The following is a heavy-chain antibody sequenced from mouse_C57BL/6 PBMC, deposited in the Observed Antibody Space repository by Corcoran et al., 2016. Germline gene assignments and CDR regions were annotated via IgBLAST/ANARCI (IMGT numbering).Heavy chain of an antibody. J-gene: IGHJ3*01. CDR2: IYPRSGNT. CDR3: AGGDDYDGLAWFAY. CDR1: GYTFTSYG. Sequence: QVQLQQSGAELARPGASVKLSCKASGYTFTSYGISWVKQRTGQGLEWIGEIYPRSGNTYYNEKFKGKATLTADKSSSTAYMELRSLTSEDSAVYFCAGGDDYDGLAWFAYWGQGTLVTVSA. V-gene: IGHV1-81*01. D-gene: IGHD2-4*01.